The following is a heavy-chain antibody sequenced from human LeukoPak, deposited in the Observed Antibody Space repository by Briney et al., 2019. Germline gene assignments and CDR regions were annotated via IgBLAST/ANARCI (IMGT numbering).Heavy chain of an antibody. V-gene: IGHV4-39*07. J-gene: IGHJ6*03. CDR2: IYYNGIT. CDR3: ARDLGGYRDGSYYYYMDV. Sequence: SETLSLTCVSAASISYSYYYWGWIRPAPGKGLEWLGSIYYNGITSYNPSLKSRITISLDASKNQFSLKLPSVTGADTGVYYCARDLGGYRDGSYYYYMDVWGKGTTVTVSS. D-gene: IGHD5-18*01. CDR1: AASISYSYYY.